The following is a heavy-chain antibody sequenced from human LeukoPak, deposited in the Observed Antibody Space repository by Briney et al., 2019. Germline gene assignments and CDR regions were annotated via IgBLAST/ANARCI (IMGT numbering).Heavy chain of an antibody. CDR1: GLTFSNYA. CDR3: AKDPNGDYVGAFDS. J-gene: IGHJ3*01. CDR2: ITAGGGT. Sequence: GGSLRLSCAASGLTFSNYAMTWVRQAPGKGLEWVSSITAGGGTSYTDSVKGRFTVYRDNSKNTLYLQMNSLRAGDAALYYCAKDPNGDYVGAFDSWGQGTMVTVSS. D-gene: IGHD4-17*01. V-gene: IGHV3-23*01.